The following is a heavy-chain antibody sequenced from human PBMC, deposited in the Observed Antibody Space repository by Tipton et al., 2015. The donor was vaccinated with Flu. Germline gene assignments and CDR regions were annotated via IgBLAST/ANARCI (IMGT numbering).Heavy chain of an antibody. J-gene: IGHJ6*02. Sequence: LRLSCTVSGGSISSYYWSWIRQPPGKGLEWIGYIYYSGSTNYNPSLKSRVTISVDTSKNQFSLKLSSVTAADTAVYYCARTPQNYDFWSGSGYYYGMDVWGQGTTVTVSS. CDR3: ARTPQNYDFWSGSGYYYGMDV. CDR2: IYYSGST. CDR1: GGSISSYY. D-gene: IGHD3-3*01. V-gene: IGHV4-59*01.